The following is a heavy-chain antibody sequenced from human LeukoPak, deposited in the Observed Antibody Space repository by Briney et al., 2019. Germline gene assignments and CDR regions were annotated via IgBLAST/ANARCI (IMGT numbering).Heavy chain of an antibody. CDR3: AREEGQYYYDSSGYEGDFDY. D-gene: IGHD3-22*01. Sequence: PGGSLRLSCAASGFTFSDYYMSWIRQAPGKGLEWVSYISSSGISIYYADSVKGRITVSRDNAKNSLYLHMNSLRAEDTAVYFCAREEGQYYYDSSGYEGDFDYWGQGTLVTVSS. J-gene: IGHJ4*02. CDR1: GFTFSDYY. CDR2: ISSSGISI. V-gene: IGHV3-11*01.